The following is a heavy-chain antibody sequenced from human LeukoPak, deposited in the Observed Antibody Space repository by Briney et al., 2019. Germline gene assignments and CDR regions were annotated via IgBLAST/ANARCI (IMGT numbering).Heavy chain of an antibody. Sequence: VASVKVSCKASGYTFTGYYMHWVRQAPGQGLEWMGWINPNSGGTNYAQKFQGWVTMTRDTSISTAYMELSRLRSDDTAVYYCARDYFDTSGSVSSIYGLDVWGQGTMVTVSS. CDR2: INPNSGGT. D-gene: IGHD3-22*01. J-gene: IGHJ6*02. V-gene: IGHV1-2*04. CDR1: GYTFTGYY. CDR3: ARDYFDTSGSVSSIYGLDV.